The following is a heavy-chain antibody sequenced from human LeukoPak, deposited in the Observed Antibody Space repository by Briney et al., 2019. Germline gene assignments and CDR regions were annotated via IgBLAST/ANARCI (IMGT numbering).Heavy chain of an antibody. CDR2: IWYDGSNK. CDR3: ARARNNYDRSGFSALDY. CDR1: GVAFDSHG. J-gene: IGHJ4*02. V-gene: IGHV3-33*01. Sequence: GGSLRLSCAASGVAFDSHGMHWVRQAPGKGLEWVAVIWYDGSNKDYADSAKGRFTISRDNSKNTLYLQMNSLRAEDTAVYYCARARNNYDRSGFSALDYWGQGTLVTVSS. D-gene: IGHD3-22*01.